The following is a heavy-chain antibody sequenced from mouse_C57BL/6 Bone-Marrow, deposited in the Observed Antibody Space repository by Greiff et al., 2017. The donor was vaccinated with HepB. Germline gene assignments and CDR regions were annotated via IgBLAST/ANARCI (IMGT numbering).Heavy chain of an antibody. V-gene: IGHV10-1*01. CDR3: VRNVGDYEDGYAMDY. D-gene: IGHD2-4*01. CDR2: IRSKSNNYAT. CDR1: GFSFNTYA. J-gene: IGHJ4*01. Sequence: DVMLVESGGGLVQPKGSLKLSCAASGFSFNTYAMNWVRQAPGKGLEWVARIRSKSNNYATYYADSVKDRFTISRDDSESMLYLQMNNLKTEDKAMNYCVRNVGDYEDGYAMDYWGQGTSVTVSS.